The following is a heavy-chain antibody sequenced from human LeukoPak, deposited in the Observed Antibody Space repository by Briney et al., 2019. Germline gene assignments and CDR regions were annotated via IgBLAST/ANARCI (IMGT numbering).Heavy chain of an antibody. D-gene: IGHD4-11*01. CDR1: GYTFTGYY. V-gene: IGHV1-2*02. CDR3: ARAGTTDPYYYYMDV. Sequence: ASVKVSYKASGYTFTGYYMHWVRQAPGQGLEWMGWINPNSGGTNYAQKFQGRVTMARDTSISTAYMELSRLRSDDTAVYYCARAGTTDPYYYYMDVWGKGTTVTVSS. J-gene: IGHJ6*03. CDR2: INPNSGGT.